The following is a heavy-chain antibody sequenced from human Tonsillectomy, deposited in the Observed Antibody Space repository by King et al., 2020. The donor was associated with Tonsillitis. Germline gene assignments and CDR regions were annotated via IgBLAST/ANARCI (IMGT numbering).Heavy chain of an antibody. V-gene: IGHV3-48*01. CDR2: ISSSSSII. J-gene: IGHJ2*01. D-gene: IGHD3-10*01. Sequence: VQLVESGGGLVQPGGSLRLSCAASGFSFSSYSMNWVRQAPGKGREWVSYISSSSSIIYYGDSVKGRFTISRDNAKNSLYLQMNSLRAEDTAVYYCARDPSGSGDWYFDLWGRGTLVTVSS. CDR1: GFSFSSYS. CDR3: ARDPSGSGDWYFDL.